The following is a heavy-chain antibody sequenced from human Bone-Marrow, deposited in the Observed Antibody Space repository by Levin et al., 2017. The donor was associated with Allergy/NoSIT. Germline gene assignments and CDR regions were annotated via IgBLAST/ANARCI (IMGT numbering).Heavy chain of an antibody. D-gene: IGHD3-16*01. Sequence: GGSLRLSCLASGFTFTNYGMHWVRQAPGKGLEWVAVIWYDGSITYYGDSVKGRFTISRDDSKNTLYLQMNSLRAEDTAVYYCASAYSYGWFDYWGQGTLVTVSS. V-gene: IGHV3-33*01. CDR1: GFTFTNYG. CDR2: IWYDGSIT. J-gene: IGHJ5*01. CDR3: ASAYSYGWFDY.